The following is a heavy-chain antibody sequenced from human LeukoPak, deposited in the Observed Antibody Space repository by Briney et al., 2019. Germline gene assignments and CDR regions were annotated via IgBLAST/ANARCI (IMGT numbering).Heavy chain of an antibody. CDR1: GFTFNNYA. V-gene: IGHV3-64*01. CDR3: ARRMKGDGYNSDY. Sequence: GGSLRLSCAASGFTFNNYAMHWVGQAPGKGLEYVSVISSNGGSTYYASSVKGRFTISRDNSNNTLYLQMSSLRAEDMAVYYCARRMKGDGYNSDYWGQGTLVTVSS. J-gene: IGHJ4*02. CDR2: ISSNGGST. D-gene: IGHD5-24*01.